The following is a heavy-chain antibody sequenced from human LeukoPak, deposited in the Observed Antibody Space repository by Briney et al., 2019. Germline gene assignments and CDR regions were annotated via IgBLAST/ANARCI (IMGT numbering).Heavy chain of an antibody. CDR1: GFTFSNAW. Sequence: GGSLRLSCAASGFTFSNAWMSWVRQAPGKGLEWVGRIKSKTDGGTTDYAAPVKGRFTISRDDSKNTLYLQMNSLRAEDTAVYYCAKSLTHPLYFDYWGQGTLVTVSS. CDR3: AKSLTHPLYFDY. V-gene: IGHV3-15*01. CDR2: IKSKTDGGTT. J-gene: IGHJ4*02.